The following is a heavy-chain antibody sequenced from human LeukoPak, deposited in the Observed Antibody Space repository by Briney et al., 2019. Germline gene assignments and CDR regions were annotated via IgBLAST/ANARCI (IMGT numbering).Heavy chain of an antibody. CDR3: ARERSGGAYSYGPDAFDI. CDR1: GGSFSGYY. Sequence: SETLSLICAVYGGSFSGYYWSWIRQPPGKGLEWIGEINHSGSTNYNPSLKSRVTISVDTSKNQFSLKLSSVTAADTAVYYCARERSGGAYSYGPDAFDIWGQGTMVTVSS. D-gene: IGHD5-18*01. J-gene: IGHJ3*02. V-gene: IGHV4-34*01. CDR2: INHSGST.